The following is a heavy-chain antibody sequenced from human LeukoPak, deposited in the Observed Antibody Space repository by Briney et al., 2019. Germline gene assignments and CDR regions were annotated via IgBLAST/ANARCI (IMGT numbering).Heavy chain of an antibody. D-gene: IGHD3-9*01. V-gene: IGHV3-21*01. Sequence: GGSLRLSCAAPGFTFSSYSMNWVRQAPGKGLEWVSSISSSSSYIYYADSVKGRFTISRDNAKNSLYLQMNSPRAEDTAVYYCARDTGVRYFDWLPLDYWGQGTLVTVSS. CDR1: GFTFSSYS. CDR2: ISSSSSYI. J-gene: IGHJ4*02. CDR3: ARDTGVRYFDWLPLDY.